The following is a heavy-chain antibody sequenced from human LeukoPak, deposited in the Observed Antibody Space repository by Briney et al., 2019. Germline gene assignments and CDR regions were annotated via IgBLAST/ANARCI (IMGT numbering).Heavy chain of an antibody. CDR3: ARHHRIRGHYYYYMDV. D-gene: IGHD2-21*01. Sequence: PSETLSLTCTVSGGSISSYYWSWIRQPSGKGLEWIGYIYTSGSTNYNPSLKSRVTISVDTSKNQFSLKLSSVTAADTAVYYCARHHRIRGHYYYYMDVWGKGTTVTVSS. CDR2: IYTSGST. J-gene: IGHJ6*03. V-gene: IGHV4-4*09. CDR1: GGSISSYY.